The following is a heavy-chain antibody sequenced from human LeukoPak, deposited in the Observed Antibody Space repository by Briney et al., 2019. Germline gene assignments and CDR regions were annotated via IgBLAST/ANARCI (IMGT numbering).Heavy chain of an antibody. Sequence: SETLSLTCTVSGGSISSSSYYWGWIRQPPGKGLEWIGSIYYSRSTFCNPSLKSRVTISVDTSKNQFSLKLSSVTAADTAVYYCARHEEYGGKPSYFDYWGQGTLVTVSS. V-gene: IGHV4-39*01. J-gene: IGHJ4*02. CDR2: IYYSRST. D-gene: IGHD4-23*01. CDR3: ARHEEYGGKPSYFDY. CDR1: GGSISSSSYY.